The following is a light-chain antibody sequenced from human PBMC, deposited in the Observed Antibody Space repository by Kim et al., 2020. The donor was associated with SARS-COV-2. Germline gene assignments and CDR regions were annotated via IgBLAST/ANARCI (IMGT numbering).Light chain of an antibody. CDR1: SSDIGCYDY. J-gene: IGLJ2*01. CDR2: DVN. CDR3: SSFSDSSTQVV. Sequence: QSITLSCTGTSSDIGCYDYVSWYQQHPGQVPKLIIYDVNDRPSGVSTRFSGSKSGNTASLTISGLQAEDEADYYCSSFSDSSTQVVFGGGTQLTVL. V-gene: IGLV2-14*03.